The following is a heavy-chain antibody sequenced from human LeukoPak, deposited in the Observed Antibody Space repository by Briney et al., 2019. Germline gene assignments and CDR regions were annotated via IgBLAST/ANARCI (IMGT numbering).Heavy chain of an antibody. J-gene: IGHJ3*02. CDR2: LNHSGST. CDR1: GGSFSGYY. V-gene: IGHV4-34*01. D-gene: IGHD3-10*01. CDR3: ARLSGGSGSYYATMLAFDI. Sequence: SETLSLTCAVYGGSFSGYYWSWIRQPPGKGLEWIGELNHSGSTNYNPSLKSRVTISIDTSKNQFSLKLSSVTAADTAVYYCARLSGGSGSYYATMLAFDIWGQGTMVTVSS.